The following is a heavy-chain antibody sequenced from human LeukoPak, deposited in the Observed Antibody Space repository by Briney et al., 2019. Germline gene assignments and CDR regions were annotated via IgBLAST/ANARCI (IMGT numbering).Heavy chain of an antibody. V-gene: IGHV3-23*01. Sequence: GGSLRLSCAASGVTFSSYGMSWVSQAPGKGLEWVSAISDSGSDTYYADSVKGRFTISRDNSKNTLYLQMNSLRAEDTAVYYCAKRVPYSSSSVYFDYWGQGTLVTVSS. CDR2: ISDSGSDT. CDR1: GVTFSSYG. J-gene: IGHJ4*02. CDR3: AKRVPYSSSSVYFDY. D-gene: IGHD6-6*01.